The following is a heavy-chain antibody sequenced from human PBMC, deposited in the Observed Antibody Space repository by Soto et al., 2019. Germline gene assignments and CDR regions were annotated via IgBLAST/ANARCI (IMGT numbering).Heavy chain of an antibody. V-gene: IGHV4-34*01. CDR2: INHSGRV. CDR3: STRAYDTNGYYRFDP. D-gene: IGHD3-22*01. Sequence: SETLSLTCAVYGGSFSGHSWTWIRQSPGKGLEWIGDINHSGRVNYSPSLKSRVTISLDTSRNQFSLTLSAVTAADTAMYYCSTRAYDTNGYYRFDPWGQGTLVTVSS. J-gene: IGHJ5*01. CDR1: GGSFSGHS.